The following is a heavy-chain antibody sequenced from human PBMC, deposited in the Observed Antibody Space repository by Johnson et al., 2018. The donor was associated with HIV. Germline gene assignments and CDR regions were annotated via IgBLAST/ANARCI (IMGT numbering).Heavy chain of an antibody. J-gene: IGHJ3*02. D-gene: IGHD1-26*01. V-gene: IGHV3-66*01. Sequence: VQLVESGGGLVKPGGSLRLSCAASGFTVSSNYMSWVRQAPGKGLEWVSVIYSGGSTYYADSVKGRFTISRDNSKNTLYLQMNSLRAEDTAVFYCARTSEWATYQDAFDIWGQGTMVSVSS. CDR1: GFTVSSNY. CDR2: IYSGGST. CDR3: ARTSEWATYQDAFDI.